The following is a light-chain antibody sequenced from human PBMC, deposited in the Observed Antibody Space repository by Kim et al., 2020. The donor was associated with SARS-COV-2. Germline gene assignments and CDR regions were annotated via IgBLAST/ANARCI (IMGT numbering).Light chain of an antibody. CDR1: QGIRNY. V-gene: IGKV1-16*01. CDR3: QQYNSCPLT. CDR2: AAS. Sequence: DIQMTQSPSSLSASVGDRVTITCRASQGIRNYLAWFQQKPGIAPKSLIYAASSLRSGVPSRFSGSGSGTDFTLTISSLQPEDFATYYCQQYNSCPLTFGGGTKVDIK. J-gene: IGKJ4*01.